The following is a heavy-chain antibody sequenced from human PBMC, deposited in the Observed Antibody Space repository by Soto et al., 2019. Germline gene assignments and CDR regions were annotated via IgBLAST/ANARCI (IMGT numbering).Heavy chain of an antibody. V-gene: IGHV4-30-4*01. CDR2: IYYSGST. CDR1: GGSISSGDYY. J-gene: IGHJ6*02. D-gene: IGHD6-6*01. Sequence: QVQLQESGPGLVKPSQTLSLTCTVSGGSISSGDYYWSWIRQPPGKGLEWIGYIYYSGSTYYNPSLQSRITISVNTSKNQFSLKLSSVTAADTAVYYCARDQGGGGIAAHDYYYGMDVWGQGTTVTVSS. CDR3: ARDQGGGGIAAHDYYYGMDV.